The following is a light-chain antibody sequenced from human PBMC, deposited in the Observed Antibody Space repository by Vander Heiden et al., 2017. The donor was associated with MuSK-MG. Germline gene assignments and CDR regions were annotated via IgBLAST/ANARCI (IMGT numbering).Light chain of an antibody. J-gene: IGLJ2*01. V-gene: IGLV2-14*03. CDR1: SSEIGAYDY. CDR3: SAYTSDVTVV. CDR2: DVN. Sequence: QSALPQPASVSGSPGQAITLSCTGTSSEIGAYDYVSCYQQHPGNAPKLLIYDVNKRTGGVANRFSGSKSGKTASMTISGRQEEDEAVYYCSAYTSDVTVVFGGGTRLTVL.